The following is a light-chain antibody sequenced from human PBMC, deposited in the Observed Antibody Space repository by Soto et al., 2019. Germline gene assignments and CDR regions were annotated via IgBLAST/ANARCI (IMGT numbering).Light chain of an antibody. V-gene: IGKV3-15*01. CDR2: GAS. Sequence: EIVMTQSPATLSVSPGERATLSCRASQSVSSNLAWYQQKPDQAPRLLIYGASTRATGIPARFSGSGSGTEFTLTISSMQYEDFELYYCQQYNTWPRTFGQGTKVEIK. CDR1: QSVSSN. CDR3: QQYNTWPRT. J-gene: IGKJ1*01.